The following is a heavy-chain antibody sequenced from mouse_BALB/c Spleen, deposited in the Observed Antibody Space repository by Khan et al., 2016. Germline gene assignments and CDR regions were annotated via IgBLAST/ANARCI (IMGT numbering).Heavy chain of an antibody. Sequence: QLMESGPDLVKPSQSLSLTCTVTGYSITSGYSWHWIRQFPGSKQEWMGNIHYSGSTNYNPYLKSRISITRDTSKNHSFLQFNSVTTEDTATYYCASYGCYAIDYWGQGTSVTVSS. CDR2: IHYSGST. CDR3: ASYGCYAIDY. CDR1: GYSITSGYS. D-gene: IGHD2-2*01. J-gene: IGHJ4*01. V-gene: IGHV3-1*02.